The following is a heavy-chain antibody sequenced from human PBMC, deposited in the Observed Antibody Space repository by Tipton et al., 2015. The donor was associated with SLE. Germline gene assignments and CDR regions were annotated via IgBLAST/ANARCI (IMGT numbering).Heavy chain of an antibody. Sequence: GSLRLSCAASELTFSKYAMTWVRQAPGKGLEWVSTISSSADSTHYADSVKGRFTISRDNSRNTLYLQMNSLRAEDTAVYYCAKDFGLNGGEIFHYWGQGTLVTVSS. CDR3: AKDFGLNGGEIFHY. CDR2: ISSSADST. CDR1: ELTFSKYA. J-gene: IGHJ4*02. V-gene: IGHV3-23*01. D-gene: IGHD3-16*01.